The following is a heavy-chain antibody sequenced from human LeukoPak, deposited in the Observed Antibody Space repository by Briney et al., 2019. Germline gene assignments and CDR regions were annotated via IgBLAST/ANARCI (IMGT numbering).Heavy chain of an antibody. Sequence: SETLSLTCTVSGGSISSYYWSWIRQPPGKGLEWIGEINHSGSTNYNPSLKSRVTISVDTSKNQFSLKLSSVTAADTAVYYCARGVKYYYDSSRFDYWGQGTLVTVSS. J-gene: IGHJ4*02. V-gene: IGHV4-34*01. CDR2: INHSGST. CDR3: ARGVKYYYDSSRFDY. D-gene: IGHD3-22*01. CDR1: GGSISSYY.